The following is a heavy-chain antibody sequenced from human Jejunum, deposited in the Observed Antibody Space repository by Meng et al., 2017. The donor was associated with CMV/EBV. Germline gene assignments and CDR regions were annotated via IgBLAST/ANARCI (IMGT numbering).Heavy chain of an antibody. CDR2: ISISGGDT. CDR3: AKDLGGNYNFYYFDY. V-gene: IGHV3-23*01. Sequence: FTFSSYAMSWVPQAPGKGLEWVSGISISGGDTYYGDSVKGRFTISRDNSKKTLHLEMNSLRAEDTAVYYCAKDLGGNYNFYYFDYWGQGTLVTVSS. J-gene: IGHJ4*02. D-gene: IGHD3-10*01. CDR1: FTFSSYA.